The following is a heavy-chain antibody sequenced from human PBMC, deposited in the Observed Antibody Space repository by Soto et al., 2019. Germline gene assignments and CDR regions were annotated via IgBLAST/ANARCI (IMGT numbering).Heavy chain of an antibody. V-gene: IGHV4-31*03. Sequence: SETPSLTSTFSGGPLRSSSYYSGWVRPPPGEGLEWIGYLYYGGSANYTPSLKSRLTISLDTSKNQFSLKLKSVTAADTAVYYCARIKSRYYKIISYSFDYWGRGTLVTVSS. CDR3: ARIKSRYYKIISYSFDY. CDR2: LYYGGSA. CDR1: GGPLRSSSYY. D-gene: IGHD3-10*01. J-gene: IGHJ4*02.